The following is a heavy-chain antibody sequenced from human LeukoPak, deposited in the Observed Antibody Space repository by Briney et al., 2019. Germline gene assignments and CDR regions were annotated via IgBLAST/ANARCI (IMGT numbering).Heavy chain of an antibody. D-gene: IGHD6-19*01. CDR2: INGDGSST. CDR3: AMIAVAGAGY. CDR1: GFTFSSYW. Sequence: GGSLRLSCAASGFTFSSYWMHWVRQAPGKGLVWVSRINGDGSSTSYADPVKGRFTISRDNAKNTLYLQMNSLRVEDTAVYYCAMIAVAGAGYWGQGTLVTVSS. V-gene: IGHV3-74*01. J-gene: IGHJ4*02.